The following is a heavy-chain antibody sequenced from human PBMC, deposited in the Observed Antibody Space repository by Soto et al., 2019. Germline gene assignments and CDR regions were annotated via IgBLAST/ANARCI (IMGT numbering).Heavy chain of an antibody. Sequence: QVQLVQSGAEVKKPGSSMKVSCKASGGTSRSLSITWVRQAPGQGLEWMGGITPLFGIPNYPQKFQGRLTITADKSTGTAYLELSSLRSEDTAVYYCASDTHSAGGWFDTWGRGTLVTVSS. CDR2: ITPLFGIP. CDR1: GGTSRSLS. J-gene: IGHJ5*02. D-gene: IGHD2-15*01. V-gene: IGHV1-69*17. CDR3: ASDTHSAGGWFDT.